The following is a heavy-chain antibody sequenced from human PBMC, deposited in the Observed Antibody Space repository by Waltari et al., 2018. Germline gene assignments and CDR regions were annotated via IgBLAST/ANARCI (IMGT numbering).Heavy chain of an antibody. D-gene: IGHD3-9*01. J-gene: IGHJ6*02. CDR3: VKEAAGYDSLIANGLDV. CDR2: ITWDARST. Sequence: EVQLEESGGGVVQPGGSLRLSCAASGFTFDDFAMQWVRQAPGNGLELVSLITWDARSTYYADSVNGRFAISRDNGKDFLYLQMNSLRPDDTALYYCVKEAAGYDSLIANGLDVWGQGTTVTVSS. V-gene: IGHV3-43D*04. CDR1: GFTFDDFA.